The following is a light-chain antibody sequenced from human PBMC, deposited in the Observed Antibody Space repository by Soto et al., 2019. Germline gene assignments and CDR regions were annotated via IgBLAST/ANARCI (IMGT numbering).Light chain of an antibody. Sequence: EIVMTQSPATLSVSPGERATLSCRASQSVSSSYLAWYQQKPGQAPRLLIYGASSRATGIPARFSGSGSGTEFILTVSSLQPEDFATYYCQQLNAYPHTFGGGTKVDNK. CDR3: QQLNAYPHT. V-gene: IGKV3-15*01. CDR1: QSVSSSY. CDR2: GAS. J-gene: IGKJ4*01.